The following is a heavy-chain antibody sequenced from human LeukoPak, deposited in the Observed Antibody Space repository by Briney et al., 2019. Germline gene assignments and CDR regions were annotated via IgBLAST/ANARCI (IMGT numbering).Heavy chain of an antibody. J-gene: IGHJ4*02. CDR1: GYSFTSYW. D-gene: IGHD3-10*01. CDR2: IYPGDADT. Sequence: GQSLKIYCKGSGYSFTSYWIGWVRQMPGKGLEWMGIIYPGDADTRYSPPSQGQVTISADKSISTDYLQWSSLKASDTAMYYCASPVAMVRGVPHYFDYWGQGTLVTVSS. CDR3: ASPVAMVRGVPHYFDY. V-gene: IGHV5-51*01.